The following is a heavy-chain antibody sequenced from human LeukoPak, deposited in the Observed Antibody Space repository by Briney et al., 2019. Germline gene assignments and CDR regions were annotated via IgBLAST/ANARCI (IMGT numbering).Heavy chain of an antibody. D-gene: IGHD5-24*01. CDR2: IYYSGST. V-gene: IGHV4-39*01. Sequence: SESLSLTCTVSGGSISSSSYYWGWIRQPPGAGLEWIGSIYYSGSTYYNPSLKSRVTISVDTSKNQFSLKLNSVTAADTAVYYCARQQVEMATHFDYWGQGTLVTVSS. CDR1: GGSISSSSYY. CDR3: ARQQVEMATHFDY. J-gene: IGHJ4*02.